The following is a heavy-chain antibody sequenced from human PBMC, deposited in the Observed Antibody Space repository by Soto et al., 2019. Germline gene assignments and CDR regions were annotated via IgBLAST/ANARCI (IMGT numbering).Heavy chain of an antibody. J-gene: IGHJ6*02. Sequence: SSETLSLTCTVSGGSISSYYWSWIRQPPGKGLEWIGYMYNTGSTVYNPSLKSRVTISVDTSKNQFSPKLNAVTAADTAVYYCARDLWGYCGTDCYPLDVWGQGTTVTVSS. CDR2: MYNTGST. V-gene: IGHV4-59*01. D-gene: IGHD2-21*02. CDR3: ARDLWGYCGTDCYPLDV. CDR1: GGSISSYY.